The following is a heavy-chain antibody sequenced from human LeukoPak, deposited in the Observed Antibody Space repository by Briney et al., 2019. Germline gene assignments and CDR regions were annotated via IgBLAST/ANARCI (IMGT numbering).Heavy chain of an antibody. CDR3: ARLIRYFDWLLFGGSPYYFDY. D-gene: IGHD3-9*01. CDR2: LHYTGST. J-gene: IGHJ4*02. Sequence: SETLSLTCTVSGGSISGHYWSWIRQPPGKRLEWIGYLHYTGSTNYNPSLNSRITMSVDTPNNQFSLRLTSVTAADTAVYYCARLIRYFDWLLFGGSPYYFDYWGQGTLVTVSS. V-gene: IGHV4-59*11. CDR1: GGSISGHY.